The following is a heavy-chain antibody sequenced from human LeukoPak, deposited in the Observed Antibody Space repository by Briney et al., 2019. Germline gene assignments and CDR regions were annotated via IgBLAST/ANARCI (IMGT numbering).Heavy chain of an antibody. CDR1: GFSFSNSG. V-gene: IGHV3-30*02. CDR2: IRSDGSNK. D-gene: IGHD4-17*01. CDR3: ARDSPYGDSFDY. Sequence: GSLRLSCAASGFSFSNSGMNWVRQAPGKGLEWVAFIRSDGSNKYYGDSVKGRFTISRDNPKNTLYLQMNSLRAEDTAVYYCARDSPYGDSFDYWGQGTLVTVSS. J-gene: IGHJ4*02.